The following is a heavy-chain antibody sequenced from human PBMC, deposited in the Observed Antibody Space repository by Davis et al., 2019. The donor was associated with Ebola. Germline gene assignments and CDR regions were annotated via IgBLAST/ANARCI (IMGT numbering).Heavy chain of an antibody. V-gene: IGHV1-18*01. J-gene: IGHJ6*02. CDR2: INPYNGNT. CDR3: ARMAAAGTKLDV. D-gene: IGHD6-13*01. Sequence: AASVKVSCKASGYTFSNYVMNWVRQAPGQGLEWMGYINPYNGNTNYAQKLQGRVTMITDTSTSSAYMELRSLRSDDTAVYYCARMAAAGTKLDVWGQGTTVTVSS. CDR1: GYTFSNYV.